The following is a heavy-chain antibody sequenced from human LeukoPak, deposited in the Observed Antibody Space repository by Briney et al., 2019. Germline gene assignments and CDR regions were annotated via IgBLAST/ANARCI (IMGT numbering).Heavy chain of an antibody. D-gene: IGHD6-19*01. CDR3: ARRDSSGSHY. J-gene: IGHJ4*02. V-gene: IGHV4-59*08. Sequence: PSETLSLTCTVSGGSISSYYWSWIRQPPGKGLEWIGYIYYSGSTNYNPSLKSRVTISVDTSKNQFSLKLSSVTAADTAVYYCARRDSSGSHYWGQGTLVTVSS. CDR2: IYYSGST. CDR1: GGSISSYY.